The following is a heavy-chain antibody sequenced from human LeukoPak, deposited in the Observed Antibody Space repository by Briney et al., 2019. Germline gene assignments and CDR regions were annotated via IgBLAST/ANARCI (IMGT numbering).Heavy chain of an antibody. CDR2: IRYDGSNK. CDR3: ATGLWETGFHY. J-gene: IGHJ4*02. Sequence: PGGSLRLSCAASGFTFSSYGMHWVRQAPGKGLEWVAFIRYDGSNKYYADSVKGRFTISRDNSKNTLYLQMNSLRSEDTAIYYCATGLWETGFHYWGQGTLVTVSS. D-gene: IGHD1-14*01. CDR1: GFTFSSYG. V-gene: IGHV3-30*02.